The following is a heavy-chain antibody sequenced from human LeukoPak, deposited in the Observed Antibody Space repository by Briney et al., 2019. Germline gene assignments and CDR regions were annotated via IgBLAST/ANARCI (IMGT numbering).Heavy chain of an antibody. V-gene: IGHV4-4*07. J-gene: IGHJ6*03. D-gene: IGHD1-26*01. CDR1: GGSISSYY. CDR2: IYTSGST. Sequence: SETLSLTCTVSGGSISSYYWSWIRQPAGKGLEWIGRIYTSGSTNYNPSLKSRVTMSVDTSNNQFSLHLRSVTAADTAVYYCARPHINSGSYYYMDVWGKGTTVTVSS. CDR3: ARPHINSGSYYYMDV.